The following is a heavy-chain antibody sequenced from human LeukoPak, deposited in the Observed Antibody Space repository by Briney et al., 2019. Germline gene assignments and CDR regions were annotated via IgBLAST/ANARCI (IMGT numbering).Heavy chain of an antibody. CDR1: GGSISSGGYY. Sequence: SETLSLTCAVSGGSISSGGYYWSWIRQHPGKGLEWIGYIYYSGSTYYNPSLKSRVTISVDTSKNQFSLKLSSVTAADTAVYYCARAAEGEYCDSSGYYYGEYFDYWGQGTLVTVSS. CDR2: IYYSGST. D-gene: IGHD3-22*01. CDR3: ARAAEGEYCDSSGYYYGEYFDY. J-gene: IGHJ4*02. V-gene: IGHV4-31*11.